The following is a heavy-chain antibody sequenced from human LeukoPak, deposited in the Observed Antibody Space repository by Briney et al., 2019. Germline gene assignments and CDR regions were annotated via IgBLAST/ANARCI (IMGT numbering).Heavy chain of an antibody. D-gene: IGHD3-22*01. CDR1: GGSISSYY. CDR3: ATLGEYYDSSGYYYN. Sequence: PSETLSLTCTVSGGSISSYYWSWIRQPPGKGLEWIGEINHSGSTYYNPSLKSRVTISEDTSKNQFSLKLTSVTAADAAVYYCATLGEYYDSSGYYYNWGQGTLVTVSS. CDR2: INHSGST. V-gene: IGHV4-34*01. J-gene: IGHJ4*02.